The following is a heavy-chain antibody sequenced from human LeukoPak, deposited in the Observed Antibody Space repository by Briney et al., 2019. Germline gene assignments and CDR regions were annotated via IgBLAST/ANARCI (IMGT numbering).Heavy chain of an antibody. CDR3: ARDGIRGEEFDY. V-gene: IGHV3-74*01. CDR1: GFTFSSYW. Sequence: GGSLRLSCAASGFTFSSYWMHWVRQAPGKGLVWVSRINSDGSSTSYADSVKGRFTISRDNAKNTLYLQMNSLRVEDTAVYYCARDGIRGEEFDYWGLGTLVTVSS. D-gene: IGHD3-10*01. J-gene: IGHJ4*02. CDR2: INSDGSST.